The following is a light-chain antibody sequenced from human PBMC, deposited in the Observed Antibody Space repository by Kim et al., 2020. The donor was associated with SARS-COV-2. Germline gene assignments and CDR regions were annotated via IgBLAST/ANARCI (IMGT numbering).Light chain of an antibody. CDR2: GNS. CDR1: SSNIGAGYD. Sequence: QRVTISCTGSSSNIGAGYDVHWYQQLPGTAPKPLIYGNSNRPSGVPDRFSGSKSGTSASLAITGLQAEDEADYYCQSYDSSLSAPVFGGGTQLTVL. J-gene: IGLJ3*02. V-gene: IGLV1-40*01. CDR3: QSYDSSLSAPV.